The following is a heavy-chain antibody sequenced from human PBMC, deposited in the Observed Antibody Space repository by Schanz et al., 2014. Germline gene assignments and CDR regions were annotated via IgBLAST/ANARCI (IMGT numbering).Heavy chain of an antibody. Sequence: EVQLLESGGGLVQPGGSLRLSCLASGFAFSSYAMSWVRQAPGKGLEWVSYVSRSTPDIYYADSVKGRFTMSRDNAKNSVFLQMNSLRAEDTGLYFCARGGSGSHYRLDYWGQGTLVTVSS. D-gene: IGHD1-26*01. CDR2: VSRSTPDI. CDR1: GFAFSSYA. V-gene: IGHV3-48*01. CDR3: ARGGSGSHYRLDY. J-gene: IGHJ4*02.